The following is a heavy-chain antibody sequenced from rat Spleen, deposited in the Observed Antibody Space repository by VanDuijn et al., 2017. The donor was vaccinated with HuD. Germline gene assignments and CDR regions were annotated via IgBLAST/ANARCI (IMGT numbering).Heavy chain of an antibody. CDR2: ISCDGSST. V-gene: IGHV5-7*01. Sequence: EVQLVESGGGLVQPGRSLKLSCAASGFTFSDYNMAWVRQAPKKGLEWVATISCDGSSTYYRDSVRGRFTISRDNAKSTLYLQMDSLRSEDTATYYCARHPDYSNYFDYWGQGVMVTDSS. J-gene: IGHJ2*01. CDR3: ARHPDYSNYFDY. CDR1: GFTFSDYN. D-gene: IGHD1-1*01.